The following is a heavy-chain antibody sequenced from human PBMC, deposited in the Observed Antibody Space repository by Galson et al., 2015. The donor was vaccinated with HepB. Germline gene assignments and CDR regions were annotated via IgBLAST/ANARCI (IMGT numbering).Heavy chain of an antibody. Sequence: SVKVSCKASGYTSASYGVTWVRQAPGQGLEWMGWISTYNGNTNHAQKFQGRVTMTTDTSTSTAYMELRSLRSDDTAFYYCARHSGNYYFDYWGQGTLVTVSS. CDR1: GYTSASYG. D-gene: IGHD1-26*01. J-gene: IGHJ4*02. V-gene: IGHV1-18*01. CDR3: ARHSGNYYFDY. CDR2: ISTYNGNT.